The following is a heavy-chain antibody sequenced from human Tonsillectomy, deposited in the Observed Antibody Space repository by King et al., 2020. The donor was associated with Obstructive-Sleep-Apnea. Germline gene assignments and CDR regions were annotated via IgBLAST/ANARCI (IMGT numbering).Heavy chain of an antibody. V-gene: IGHV3-30*02. J-gene: IGHJ4*02. CDR1: GFSFSSYG. CDR3: AKDSTLLVPSYYFDY. CDR2: IRYDGNNK. Sequence: VQLVESGGGVVQPGGSLRLSCAASGFSFSSYGMHWVRQAPGKGLEWVAFIRYDGNNKYYADSVKGRFTISRDNSKNTRYMQMNSLRAEETAVYYCAKDSTLLVPSYYFDYWGQGTLVTVSS. D-gene: IGHD6-13*01.